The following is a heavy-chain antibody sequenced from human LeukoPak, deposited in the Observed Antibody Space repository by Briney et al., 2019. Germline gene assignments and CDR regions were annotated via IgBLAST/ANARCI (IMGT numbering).Heavy chain of an antibody. CDR2: ISGYNGNR. CDR3: ARSYYDSSGHLDY. CDR1: GYTFTTYA. Sequence: ASVKVSCKASGYTFTTYAISWVRQAPGQGLEWMGWISGYNGNRVYAERFQGRVTMTTDTSTNTVYIDLRSLRSDDTAKYYCARSYYDSSGHLDYWGQGTLVTVSS. J-gene: IGHJ4*02. V-gene: IGHV1-18*01. D-gene: IGHD3-22*01.